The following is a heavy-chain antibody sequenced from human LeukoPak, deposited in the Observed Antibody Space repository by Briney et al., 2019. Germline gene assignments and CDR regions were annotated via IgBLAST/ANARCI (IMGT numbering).Heavy chain of an antibody. CDR3: ARGEVDINGWNWFHF. V-gene: IGHV1-18*01. CDR1: GYTFTSYG. J-gene: IGHJ5*01. D-gene: IGHD6-19*01. Sequence: ASVKVSCKASGYTFTSYGISWVRKAPGQGLDLMGWISVYNGNTNSAQKVQDRVTMTTDTSTNTTYLELRSLRSDDAAVNYCARGEVDINGWNWFHFWGQGTLATVSS. CDR2: ISVYNGNT.